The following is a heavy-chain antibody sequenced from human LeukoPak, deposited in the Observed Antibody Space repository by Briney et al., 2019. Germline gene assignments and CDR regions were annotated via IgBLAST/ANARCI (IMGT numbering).Heavy chain of an antibody. CDR2: IIPIFGTA. J-gene: IGHJ4*02. D-gene: IGHD3-10*01. CDR1: GGTFSSYA. V-gene: IGHV1-69*13. Sequence: SVKVSCKASGGTFSSYAISWVRQAPGQGLEWMGGIIPIFGTANYAQKFQGRVTITADESTSTAYMELSSLRSEDTAVYYCARGVTMVRGHFDYWGQGTLVTVSS. CDR3: ARGVTMVRGHFDY.